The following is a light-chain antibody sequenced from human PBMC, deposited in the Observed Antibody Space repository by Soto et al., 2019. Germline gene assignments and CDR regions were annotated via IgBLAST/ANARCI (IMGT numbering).Light chain of an antibody. V-gene: IGLV2-23*03. CDR2: EGS. CDR3: CSYAGSSTFPYV. J-gene: IGLJ1*01. CDR1: SSDVGSYNL. Sequence: QSALTQPASVSGSRGQSITISCTGTSSDVGSYNLVSWYQQHPGKAPKLMIYEGSKRPSGVSNRFSGSKSGNTASLTISGLQAEDEADYYCCSYAGSSTFPYVFGTGTKLTVL.